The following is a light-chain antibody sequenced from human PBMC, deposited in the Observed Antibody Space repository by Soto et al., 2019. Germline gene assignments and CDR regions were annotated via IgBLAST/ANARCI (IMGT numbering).Light chain of an antibody. J-gene: IGKJ1*01. Sequence: IGLTQSPGTLSLTPGERATLSCRASQSVSSIYLAWYQQKPGQAPRLLIYGASNRATGIPDRFSGSGSGTDFTLTISRLEPEDFAVYYCQQYGSSPWTFGQGTKVDIK. CDR2: GAS. CDR3: QQYGSSPWT. CDR1: QSVSSIY. V-gene: IGKV3-20*01.